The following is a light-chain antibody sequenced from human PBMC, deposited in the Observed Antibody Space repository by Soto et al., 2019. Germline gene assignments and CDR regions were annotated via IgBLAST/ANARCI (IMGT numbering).Light chain of an antibody. J-gene: IGLJ1*01. CDR3: SSYTSSSTYV. CDR1: SSDVGGYNY. Sequence: QSALTQPASVSGSPGQSITISFTGTSSDVGGYNYVSWYQQHPGKAPKLMIYEVSNRPSGVSNRYSGSKSGNTASLTISGLQAEDEADYYCSSYTSSSTYVFRTGTKVTVL. V-gene: IGLV2-14*01. CDR2: EVS.